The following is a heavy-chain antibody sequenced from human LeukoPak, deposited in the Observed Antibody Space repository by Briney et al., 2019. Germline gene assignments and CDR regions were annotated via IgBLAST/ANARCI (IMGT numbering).Heavy chain of an antibody. D-gene: IGHD3-22*01. CDR1: GFTFSNYA. V-gene: IGHV3-23*01. J-gene: IGHJ6*02. Sequence: GGSLRLSCAASGFTFSNYAMTWVRQAPGKGLEWVSGISGGGRFTYSADSVKGRFAISRNSSNNTVYLQMNSLRAEDTAVYYCAKSYYYDSSGFYSYYTMDVRGQGTTVTVSS. CDR2: ISGGGRFT. CDR3: AKSYYYDSSGFYSYYTMDV.